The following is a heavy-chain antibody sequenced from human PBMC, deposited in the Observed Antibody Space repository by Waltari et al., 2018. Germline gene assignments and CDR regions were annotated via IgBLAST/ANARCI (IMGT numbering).Heavy chain of an antibody. CDR1: GASVRSYA. CDR2: IIPIFGTA. J-gene: IGHJ6*02. CDR3: ARGGYPHYGMDV. D-gene: IGHD3-22*01. Sequence: QVQLVPSGAEVKKPGSSVKASCKASGASVRSYAISWVRPAPGQGLAWVGGIIPIFGTANYAQKSQGRVTITADESTSTAYMELSSLGSEDTAVYYCARGGYPHYGMDVWGQGTLVTVSS. V-gene: IGHV1-69*13.